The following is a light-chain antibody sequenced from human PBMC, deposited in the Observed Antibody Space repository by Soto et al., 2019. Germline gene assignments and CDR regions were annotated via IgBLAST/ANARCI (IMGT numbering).Light chain of an antibody. CDR2: EVS. J-gene: IGLJ1*01. V-gene: IGLV2-8*01. CDR1: SSDVGAYNY. Sequence: QSVLTQPPSASGSPGQSVTISCIGTSSDVGAYNYVSWYQQHPGKVPKLMIYEVSKRPSGVPDRFSASKSGNTTSLTVSGLQADDEADYYCSSYAGNNNYVFGTGTKVTVL. CDR3: SSYAGNNNYV.